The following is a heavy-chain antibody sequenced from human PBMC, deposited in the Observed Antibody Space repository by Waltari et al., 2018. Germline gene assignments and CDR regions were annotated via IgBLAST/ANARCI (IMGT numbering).Heavy chain of an antibody. Sequence: EVQLVESGGGLVQRGGSLRLSCAASGFTFSSYAMRWVRQAPGKGLEWVSAIRGSGGSTYYADPVKGRFTISRDKSKNTLYLQMNSLRAEDTAVYYCAKDGDGGFDYWGQGTLVTVSS. V-gene: IGHV3-23*04. CDR1: GFTFSSYA. J-gene: IGHJ4*02. D-gene: IGHD7-27*01. CDR3: AKDGDGGFDY. CDR2: IRGSGGST.